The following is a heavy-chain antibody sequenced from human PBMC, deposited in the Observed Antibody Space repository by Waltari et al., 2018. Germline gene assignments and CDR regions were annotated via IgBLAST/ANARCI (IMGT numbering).Heavy chain of an antibody. Sequence: QVQLQESGPGLVKPSETLSLTCTFSGSFISSYYWSWIRQRPGKGLEGSGYSYYSGSTNYNPALKSRVTISVDTSKNQFSLKLGSVTAADTAVYYCARYSGSGTTFDYWGQGTLVTVSS. CDR2: SYYSGST. J-gene: IGHJ4*02. CDR1: GSFISSYY. CDR3: ARYSGSGTTFDY. D-gene: IGHD3-10*01. V-gene: IGHV4-59*01.